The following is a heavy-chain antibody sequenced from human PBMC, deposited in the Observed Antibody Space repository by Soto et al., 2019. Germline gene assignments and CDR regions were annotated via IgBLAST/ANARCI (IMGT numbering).Heavy chain of an antibody. Sequence: PSETLSLTCTVSGGSISSYYWSWIRQPPGKGLEWIGYIYYSGSTNYNPSLKSRVTISVDTSKNQFSLKLSSVTAADTAVYYCARVPPTTLIAGQYYFDYWGQGTLVTVSS. V-gene: IGHV4-59*01. CDR1: GGSISSYY. J-gene: IGHJ4*02. CDR2: IYYSGST. D-gene: IGHD6-13*01. CDR3: ARVPPTTLIAGQYYFDY.